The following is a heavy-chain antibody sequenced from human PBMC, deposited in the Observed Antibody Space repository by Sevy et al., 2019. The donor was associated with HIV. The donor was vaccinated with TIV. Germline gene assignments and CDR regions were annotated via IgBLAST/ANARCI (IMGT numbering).Heavy chain of an antibody. CDR3: ARGCYYYDSSGYLNY. V-gene: IGHV3-30-3*01. J-gene: IGHJ4*02. Sequence: GGSLRLSCATSGFTFSNYAMHWVRQAPGKGLEWVAIISYDGSNKYAAGSVKGRFTISRDNSKNTLYLHMNTLRPEDTAVYYCARGCYYYDSSGYLNYWGQRTLVTVSS. D-gene: IGHD3-22*01. CDR2: ISYDGSNK. CDR1: GFTFSNYA.